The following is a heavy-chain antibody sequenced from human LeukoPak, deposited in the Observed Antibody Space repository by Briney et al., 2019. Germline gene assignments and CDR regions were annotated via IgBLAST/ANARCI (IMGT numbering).Heavy chain of an antibody. CDR3: ARTTVTTNFDY. CDR1: GGSFSGYY. V-gene: IGHV4-34*01. Sequence: SETLSLTCAVYGGSFSGYYWGWIRQPPGKGLEWIGEINHSGSTNYNPSLKSRVTISVDTSKNQLSLKLSSVTAADTAVYYCARTTVTTNFDYWGQGTLVTVSS. J-gene: IGHJ4*02. D-gene: IGHD4-17*01. CDR2: INHSGST.